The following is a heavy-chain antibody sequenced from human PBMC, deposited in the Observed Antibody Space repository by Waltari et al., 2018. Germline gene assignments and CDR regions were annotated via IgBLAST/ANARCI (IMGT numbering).Heavy chain of an antibody. Sequence: QVQLQESGPGLVKPSETLSLTCTVSGGSISSYYWSWIRQPPGKGLEWIGYIYYSGSTNYNPALTSRVTKSVATSKNQFSLKLSSVTAADTAVYYCSRASSIAAAGNGGLNWFDPWGQGTLVTVSS. J-gene: IGHJ5*02. CDR2: IYYSGST. CDR1: GGSISSYY. CDR3: SRASSIAAAGNGGLNWFDP. V-gene: IGHV4-59*01. D-gene: IGHD6-13*01.